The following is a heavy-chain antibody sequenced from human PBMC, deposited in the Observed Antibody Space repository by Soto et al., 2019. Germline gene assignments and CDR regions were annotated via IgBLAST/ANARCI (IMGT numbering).Heavy chain of an antibody. V-gene: IGHV3-64D*06. J-gene: IGHJ4*02. CDR3: VKDLVYCSGGSCYALEGYFEY. CDR1: GFTFSSYA. D-gene: IGHD2-15*01. Sequence: GGSLRLSCSASGFTFSSYAMHWVRQAPGKGLEYVSAISSNGGSTYYADSVKGRFTISRDNSKNTLYLQMSSLRAEDTAVYYCVKDLVYCSGGSCYALEGYFEYWGQGTLVTVSS. CDR2: ISSNGGST.